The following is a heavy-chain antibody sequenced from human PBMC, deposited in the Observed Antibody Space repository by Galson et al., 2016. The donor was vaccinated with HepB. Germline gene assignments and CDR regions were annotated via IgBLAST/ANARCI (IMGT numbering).Heavy chain of an antibody. D-gene: IGHD2-21*02. CDR3: AREGVTVDAFDI. Sequence: SLRLSCAASGFIFSGYWMHWVRQVPGKGLVWVSRTKSDGSSRTSADSVKGRFTISRDNAKSTLYLQMNSLRDDDTAVYYCAREGVTVDAFDIWGQGTMVTVSS. J-gene: IGHJ3*02. CDR1: GFIFSGYW. CDR2: TKSDGSSR. V-gene: IGHV3-74*01.